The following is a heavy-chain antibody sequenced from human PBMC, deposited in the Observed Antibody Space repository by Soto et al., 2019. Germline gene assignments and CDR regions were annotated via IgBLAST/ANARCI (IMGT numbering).Heavy chain of an antibody. CDR1: GYTLTELS. Sequence: ASVKVSCKVSGYTLTELSMHWVRQAPGKGLEWKGGFDPEDGETIYAQKFQGRVTMTEGTSTDTAYMELSSLRSEDTAVYYCATASELWFGELFHFDYWGQGTLVTVSS. J-gene: IGHJ4*02. CDR3: ATASELWFGELFHFDY. D-gene: IGHD3-10*01. CDR2: FDPEDGET. V-gene: IGHV1-24*01.